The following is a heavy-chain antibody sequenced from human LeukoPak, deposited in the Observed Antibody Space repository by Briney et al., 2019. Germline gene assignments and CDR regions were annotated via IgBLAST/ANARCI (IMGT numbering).Heavy chain of an antibody. CDR3: SKDFGPPGGCSGGSCFLNWFDP. J-gene: IGHJ5*02. D-gene: IGHD2-15*01. CDR2: VSYDGSNK. V-gene: IGHV3-30*18. CDR1: AFTFSSYG. Sequence: GGSLRFSCAASAFTFSSYGMHWVRQAPGKELEWVAVVSYDGSNKYYEDSVKGRSTISRDNSKTTLYLQMNRLRAEDTAVYHCSKDFGPPGGCSGGSCFLNWFDPWGQGTPVTVSS.